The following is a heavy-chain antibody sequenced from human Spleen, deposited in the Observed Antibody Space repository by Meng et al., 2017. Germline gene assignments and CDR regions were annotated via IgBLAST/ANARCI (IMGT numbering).Heavy chain of an antibody. CDR1: GFTFSSYA. D-gene: IGHD3-22*01. CDR3: ARDEESAFPYYYDSSGYSSDY. CDR2: ISYDGSNK. V-gene: IGHV3-30*01. Sequence: GESLKISCAASGFTFSSYAMHWVRQAPGKGLEWVAVISYDGSNKYYADSVKGRFTISRDNSKNTLYLQMNSLRAEDTAVYYCARDEESAFPYYYDSSGYSSDYWGQGTLVTVSS. J-gene: IGHJ4*02.